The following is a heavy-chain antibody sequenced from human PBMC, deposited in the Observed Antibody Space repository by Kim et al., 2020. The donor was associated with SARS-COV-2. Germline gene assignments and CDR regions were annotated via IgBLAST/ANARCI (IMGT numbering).Heavy chain of an antibody. Sequence: GGSLRLSCAASGFTFSGSAMHWVRQASGKGLEWVGRIRNKANGYATAYAASVKGRLTICRDDTKNTANLQMNSLKTEDTAVYYCTRVNPIAGAGYDAFDIWGQGPLVTVSS. CDR2: IRNKANGYAT. J-gene: IGHJ3*02. CDR3: TRVNPIAGAGYDAFDI. V-gene: IGHV3-73*01. D-gene: IGHD6-13*01. CDR1: GFTFSGSA.